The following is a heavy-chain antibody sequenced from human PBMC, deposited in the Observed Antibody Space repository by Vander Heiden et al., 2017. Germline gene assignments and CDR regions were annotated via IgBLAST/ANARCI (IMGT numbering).Heavy chain of an antibody. D-gene: IGHD6-13*01. CDR3: ARERVASGTGWFDS. Sequence: EVQLVESGGGPVTPGGSLRLSCGDSGFSFHTYSMNWVRQAPGKGLEWVSYMSSTSSFIHYADSVKGRFTISRDNAKNSLYLQMNSLRAEDTAVYYCARERVASGTGWFDSWGQGTLVTVSS. CDR1: GFSFHTYS. V-gene: IGHV3-21*01. CDR2: MSSTSSFI. J-gene: IGHJ5*01.